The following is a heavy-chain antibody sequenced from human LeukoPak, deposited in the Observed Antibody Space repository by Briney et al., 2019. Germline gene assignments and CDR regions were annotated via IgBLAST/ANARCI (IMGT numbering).Heavy chain of an antibody. Sequence: GRSLRLSCAASGFTFSDSAMSWVRQAPGKGLEWVSLISFSGGNTYYADSVKGRFTISRDNSKDTVYLQMNSLRAEDTAIYYCARDIELSTWGLGTMVTVSS. CDR3: ARDIELST. CDR1: GFTFSDSA. J-gene: IGHJ3*01. V-gene: IGHV3-23*01. D-gene: IGHD3-16*02. CDR2: ISFSGGNT.